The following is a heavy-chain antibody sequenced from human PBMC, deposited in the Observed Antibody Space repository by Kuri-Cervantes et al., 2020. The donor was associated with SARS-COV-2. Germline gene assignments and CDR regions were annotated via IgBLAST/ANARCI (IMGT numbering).Heavy chain of an antibody. Sequence: ETLSLTCAASGFTFSSYAMSWVRQAPGKGLEWVSAISGSGGSTYYADSVKGRFTISGDNSKNTLYLQMNSLRAEDTAVYYCAKDVSTYYYDSWGQGTLVTVSS. D-gene: IGHD3-22*01. CDR3: AKDVSTYYYDS. CDR1: GFTFSSYA. J-gene: IGHJ4*02. V-gene: IGHV3-23*01. CDR2: ISGSGGST.